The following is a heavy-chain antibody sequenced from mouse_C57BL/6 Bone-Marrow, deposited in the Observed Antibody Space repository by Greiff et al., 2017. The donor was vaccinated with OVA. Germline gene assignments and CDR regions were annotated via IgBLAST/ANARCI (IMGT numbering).Heavy chain of an antibody. CDR1: GFTFSNYW. J-gene: IGHJ1*03. CDR3: TIYGSSYVRYFDV. D-gene: IGHD1-1*01. Sequence: EVKLMESGGGLVQPGGSMKLSCVASGFTFSNYWMNWVRQSPEKGLEWVAQIRLKSDNYATHYAESVKGRFTISRDDSKSSVYLQMNNLRAEDTGIYYCTIYGSSYVRYFDVWGTGTTVTVSS. CDR2: IRLKSDNYAT. V-gene: IGHV6-3*01.